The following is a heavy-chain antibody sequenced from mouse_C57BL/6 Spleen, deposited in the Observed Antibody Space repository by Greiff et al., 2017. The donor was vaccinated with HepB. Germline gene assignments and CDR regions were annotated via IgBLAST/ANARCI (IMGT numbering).Heavy chain of an antibody. CDR2: INYDGSST. CDR3: ARGGYYYGSSYEGYAMDY. CDR1: GFTFSDYY. J-gene: IGHJ4*01. D-gene: IGHD1-1*01. Sequence: DVKLVESEGGLVQPGSSMKLSCTASGFTFSDYYMAWVRQVPEKGLEWVANINYDGSSTYYLDSLKSRFIISRDNAKNILYLQMSSLKSEDTATYYCARGGYYYGSSYEGYAMDYWGQGTSVTVSS. V-gene: IGHV5-16*01.